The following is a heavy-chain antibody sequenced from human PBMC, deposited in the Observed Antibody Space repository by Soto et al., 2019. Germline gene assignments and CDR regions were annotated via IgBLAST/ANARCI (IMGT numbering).Heavy chain of an antibody. J-gene: IGHJ4*02. CDR2: ISASNGNT. V-gene: IGHV1-18*01. CDR1: GSIFTSYG. D-gene: IGHD2-21*02. CDR3: ARDFASDLSARGAVFDS. Sequence: GASVKVSCKASGSIFTSYGITWVRQSPGQELAWIGWISASNGNTKYAQNLQGRGTLTTDTSTYTAYMELRSLQSDDTAVYYCARDFASDLSARGAVFDSWDQGALVTVST.